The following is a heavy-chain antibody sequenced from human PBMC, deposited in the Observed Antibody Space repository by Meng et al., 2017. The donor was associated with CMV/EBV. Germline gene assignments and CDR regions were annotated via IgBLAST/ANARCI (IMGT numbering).Heavy chain of an antibody. CDR3: VRSSGWSPFDY. V-gene: IGHV1-2*02. J-gene: IGHJ4*01. CDR2: VNSNNDAT. CDR1: GFTFSDYY. Sequence: QVQLVQSGVEMKKPGASVKVSCTTSGFTFSDYYIHWVLQAPGQGLEWMGWVNSNNDATNYARKFQGRVSMTRDTSISTAHMELSRLMSDDTAVYYCVRSSGWSPFDYWGQGTLVTVSS. D-gene: IGHD6-19*01.